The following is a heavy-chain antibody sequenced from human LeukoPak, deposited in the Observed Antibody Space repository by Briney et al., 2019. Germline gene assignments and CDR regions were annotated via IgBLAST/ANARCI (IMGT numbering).Heavy chain of an antibody. V-gene: IGHV3-11*01. J-gene: IGHJ6*02. CDR1: GLTFSDYY. CDR3: ARDRRSGGSYFHYYYGMDV. D-gene: IGHD1-26*01. Sequence: RTGGSLRLSCAASGLTFSDYYMSWIRQAPGKGLEWVSYISSSGSTIYYADSVKGRFTISRDNAKNSLYLQMNSLRAEDTAVYYCARDRRSGGSYFHYYYGMDVWGQGTTVTVSS. CDR2: ISSSGSTI.